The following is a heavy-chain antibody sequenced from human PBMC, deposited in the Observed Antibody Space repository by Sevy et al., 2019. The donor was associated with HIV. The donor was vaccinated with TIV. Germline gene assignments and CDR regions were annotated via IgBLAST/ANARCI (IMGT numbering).Heavy chain of an antibody. CDR3: ARVRYYYGSYYFDY. V-gene: IGHV3-11*06. Sequence: GGSLRLSCVASGFTFSDYYMSWIRQAPGKGLEWVSYISTGSTYTNYADSVKGRFTVSGDNSENSLYLQMNSLRSEYMAVYYCARVRYYYGSYYFDYWGQGTLVTVSS. D-gene: IGHD3-10*01. CDR1: GFTFSDYY. J-gene: IGHJ4*02. CDR2: ISTGSTYT.